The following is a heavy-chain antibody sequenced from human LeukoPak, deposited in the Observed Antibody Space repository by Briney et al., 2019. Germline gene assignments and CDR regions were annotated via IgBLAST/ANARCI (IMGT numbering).Heavy chain of an antibody. V-gene: IGHV4-34*01. D-gene: IGHD3-10*01. J-gene: IGHJ6*03. Sequence: SETLSLTCAVYGGSFSGYYWGWIRQPPGEGLEWIGHINQSGSTNYKPSLKSRVSISLDTSKNQFPLKLSSVTAADTAVYYCARTLKRMLRGVIRVSSDYYSHYYMDVWGKGTAVTISS. CDR3: ARTLKRMLRGVIRVSSDYYSHYYMDV. CDR1: GGSFSGYY. CDR2: INQSGST.